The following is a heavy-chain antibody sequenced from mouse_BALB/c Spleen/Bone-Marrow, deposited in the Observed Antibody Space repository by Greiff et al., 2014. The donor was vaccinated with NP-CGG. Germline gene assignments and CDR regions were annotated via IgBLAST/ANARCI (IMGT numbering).Heavy chain of an antibody. CDR3: AVYDYEGFAY. CDR2: IDPANGNT. D-gene: IGHD2-4*01. V-gene: IGHV14-3*02. J-gene: IGHJ3*01. CDR1: GFNIKDTY. Sequence: EVKLMESGAELVKPGASVKLSCTASGFNIKDTYMHWVKQRPEQGLEWIGRIDPANGNTKYDPKFQGKATITADTSSNTAYLQLSSLPSEDTAVYYCAVYDYEGFAYWGQGTLVTVSA.